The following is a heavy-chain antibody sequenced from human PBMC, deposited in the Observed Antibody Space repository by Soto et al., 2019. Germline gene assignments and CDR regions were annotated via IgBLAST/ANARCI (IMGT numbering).Heavy chain of an antibody. Sequence: QVQLVDSGGGVVHPGRSLRLSCAASGFTFSTYAMHWVRQAPGQGLEWVAAISYDGSKKYYVDSVEGRFTISRDNSKNTMYLQMHSVSAEDKAVFYCAKGGQDYDSNGAEYCHNWGQGTMVTVSS. V-gene: IGHV3-30*18. CDR1: GFTFSTYA. J-gene: IGHJ1*01. CDR2: ISYDGSKK. CDR3: AKGGQDYDSNGAEYCHN. D-gene: IGHD3-3*01.